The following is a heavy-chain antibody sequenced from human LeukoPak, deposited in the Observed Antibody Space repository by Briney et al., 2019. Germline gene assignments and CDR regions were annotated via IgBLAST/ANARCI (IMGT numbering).Heavy chain of an antibody. J-gene: IGHJ5*02. CDR2: IYTSGST. CDR3: ARGRYDYVWGSYRNWFDP. D-gene: IGHD3-16*02. V-gene: IGHV4-4*07. Sequence: SETLSLTCTVSGGSISSYYWSWIRQPAGKGLEWIGRIYTSGSTNYNPSRKSRVTMSVDTSKNQFSLKLSSVTAADTAVYYCARGRYDYVWGSYRNWFDPWGQGTLVTVSS. CDR1: GGSISSYY.